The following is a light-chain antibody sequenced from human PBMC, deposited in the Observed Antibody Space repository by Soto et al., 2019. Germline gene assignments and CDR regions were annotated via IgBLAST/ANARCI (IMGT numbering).Light chain of an antibody. Sequence: QSALTQPPSASGSPGQSVTISCTGISYNYVSWYQTHPGKAPKLILYEVNQRPSGVPDRFAGYKSGNKASLTFSGVQAEDEADYYCSSLGGQVVFGGGTKLTVL. V-gene: IGLV2-8*01. J-gene: IGLJ3*02. CDR3: SSLGGQVV. CDR2: EVN. CDR1: SYNY.